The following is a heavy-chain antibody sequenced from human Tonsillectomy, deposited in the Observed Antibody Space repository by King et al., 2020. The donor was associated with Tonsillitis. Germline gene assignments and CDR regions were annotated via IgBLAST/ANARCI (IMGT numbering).Heavy chain of an antibody. Sequence: VQLVQSGAEVKKPGESLKISCKGSGYIFNNHWIGWVRQRPGMGLEWMGIVNPVDSDTRISPSFQGQVTISADKSISTAYLQWSSLKASDSATYFCAKPRPHGQNSPSYDYWGQGTLVTVS. CDR2: VNPVDSDT. J-gene: IGHJ4*02. CDR1: GYIFNNHW. V-gene: IGHV5-51*01. D-gene: IGHD1/OR15-1a*01. CDR3: AKPRPHGQNSPSYDY.